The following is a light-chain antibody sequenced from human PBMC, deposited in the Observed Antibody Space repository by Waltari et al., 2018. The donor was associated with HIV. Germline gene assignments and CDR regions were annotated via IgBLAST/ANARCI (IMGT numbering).Light chain of an antibody. CDR1: SSDVGGYNY. Sequence: QSALTQPRSVSGSPGQSVTVSCTGTSSDVGGYNYVSWYQQHQGKAPKLMIYDVNKRPSGVPDRFSGSKSGNTASLTISGLQAEDEADYYCCSYAGNYTLVFGGGTKLTVL. CDR2: DVN. J-gene: IGLJ2*01. V-gene: IGLV2-11*01. CDR3: CSYAGNYTLV.